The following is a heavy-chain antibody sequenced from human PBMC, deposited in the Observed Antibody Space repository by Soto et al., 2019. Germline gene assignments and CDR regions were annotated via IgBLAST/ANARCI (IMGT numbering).Heavy chain of an antibody. CDR3: AKDLSQKEESGGEVDY. J-gene: IGHJ4*02. V-gene: IGHV3-30*18. Sequence: QVQLVESGGGVVQAGRSLRLSCAASGFTFSLYGMHWVRQAPGKGLEWVAVISYDGSKKYYADSVKGRFTISRDNXKXQLYLQMNSLSAEDTAVFYCAKDLSQKEESGGEVDYWGQGTLVTVSS. D-gene: IGHD6-19*01. CDR1: GFTFSLYG. CDR2: ISYDGSKK.